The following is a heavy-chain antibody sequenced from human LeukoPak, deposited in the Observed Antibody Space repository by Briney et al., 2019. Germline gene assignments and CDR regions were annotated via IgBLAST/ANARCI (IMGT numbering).Heavy chain of an antibody. CDR2: ISYDGSNK. Sequence: PGGSLRLSCAASGFTFSSYAMHWVRQAPGKGLEWVAVISYDGSNKYYADSVKGRFTISRDNSKNTLYLQMNSLRAEDTAVYYCAREIQLERPQPFGRFDYWGQGTLITVS. D-gene: IGHD1-1*01. CDR1: GFTFSSYA. V-gene: IGHV3-30-3*01. J-gene: IGHJ4*02. CDR3: AREIQLERPQPFGRFDY.